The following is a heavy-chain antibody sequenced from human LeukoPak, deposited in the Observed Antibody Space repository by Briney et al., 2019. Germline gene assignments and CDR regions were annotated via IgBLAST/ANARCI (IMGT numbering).Heavy chain of an antibody. J-gene: IGHJ6*03. V-gene: IGHV4-39*07. CDR1: GGSVSRNNYY. Sequence: SETLSLTCTVSGGSVSRNNYYWGWIRQPPGKGLEWIGNIYYSGSTYYNPSLKSRVTISVDTSKNQFSLKLSSVTAADTAVYYCARDSGYDHGPPYFYSYYYMDVWGKGTTVTISS. CDR2: IYYSGST. D-gene: IGHD5-12*01. CDR3: ARDSGYDHGPPYFYSYYYMDV.